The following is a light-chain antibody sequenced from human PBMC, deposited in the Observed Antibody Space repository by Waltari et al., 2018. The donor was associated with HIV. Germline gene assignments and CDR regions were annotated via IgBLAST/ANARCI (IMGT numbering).Light chain of an antibody. J-gene: IGLJ2*01. CDR1: SSNIGAGYD. Sequence: HSLLTQPPSVSGAPGTRVTIPCTGSSSNIGAGYDVHWYQKYPGTAPKLLIFKNINRPSGVPDRFSASKSVTSASLVITGLQPEDEADYYCQSYDRSLTWVFGGGTSLTVL. V-gene: IGLV1-40*01. CDR3: QSYDRSLTWV. CDR2: KNI.